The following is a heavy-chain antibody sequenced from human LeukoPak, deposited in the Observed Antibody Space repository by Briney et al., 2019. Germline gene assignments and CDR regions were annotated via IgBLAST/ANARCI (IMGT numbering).Heavy chain of an antibody. Sequence: ASVKVSCKASGYTFTGYYMHWVRQAPGQGLEWMGWINPNSGGTNYAQKFQGRVTMTRDTSISTGYMELSRLRSDDTAVYYCAKGSSVGARWDWFDPWGQGTLVTVSS. D-gene: IGHD1-26*01. CDR3: AKGSSVGARWDWFDP. CDR1: GYTFTGYY. J-gene: IGHJ5*02. CDR2: INPNSGGT. V-gene: IGHV1-2*02.